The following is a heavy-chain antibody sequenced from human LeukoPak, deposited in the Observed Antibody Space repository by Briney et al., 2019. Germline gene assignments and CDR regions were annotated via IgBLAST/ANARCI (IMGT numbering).Heavy chain of an antibody. CDR3: ARVSALMITFGGVIVGYFDC. CDR2: IIPIFGTA. CDR1: GGTFSSYA. V-gene: IGHV1-69*13. D-gene: IGHD3-16*02. Sequence: GASVKVSCKASGGTFSSYAISWVRQAPGQGLEWMGGIIPIFGTANYAQKFQGRVTITADESTSTAYMELSSLRSEDTAVYYCARVSALMITFGGVIVGYFDCWGQGTLVTVSS. J-gene: IGHJ4*02.